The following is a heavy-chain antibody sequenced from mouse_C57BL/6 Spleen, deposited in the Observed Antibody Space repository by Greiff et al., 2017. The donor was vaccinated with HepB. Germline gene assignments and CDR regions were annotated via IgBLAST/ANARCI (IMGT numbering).Heavy chain of an antibody. Sequence: QVHVKQSGAELVKPGASVKISCKASGYAFSSYWMNWVKQRPGKGLEWIGQIYPGDGDTNYNGKFKGKATLTADKSSSTAYMQLSSLTSEDSAVYFCARSGTGHWYFDVWGTGTTVTVSS. CDR1: GYAFSSYW. CDR3: ARSGTGHWYFDV. J-gene: IGHJ1*03. V-gene: IGHV1-80*01. CDR2: IYPGDGDT. D-gene: IGHD4-1*01.